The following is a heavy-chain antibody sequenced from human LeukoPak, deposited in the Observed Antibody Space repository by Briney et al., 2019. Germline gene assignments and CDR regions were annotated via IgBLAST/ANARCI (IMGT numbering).Heavy chain of an antibody. D-gene: IGHD3-16*01. CDR2: IKQEGSER. Sequence: GGSLSLSCARSGSTLSTCWMGWARQAPGKGREWVANIKQEGSERYYVDSATGLFTISRDNAKDSLSLQMNSLRVEDTAVYYCARIGIALITLQPPSFDSWGQGTLVTVSS. V-gene: IGHV3-7*01. CDR1: GSTLSTCW. J-gene: IGHJ4*02. CDR3: ARIGIALITLQPPSFDS.